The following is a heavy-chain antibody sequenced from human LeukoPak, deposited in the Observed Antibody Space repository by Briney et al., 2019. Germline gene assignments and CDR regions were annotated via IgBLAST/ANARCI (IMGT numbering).Heavy chain of an antibody. CDR2: IIPIFGTA. D-gene: IGHD3-3*01. CDR1: GGTFSSYA. J-gene: IGHJ4*02. V-gene: IGHV1-69*05. Sequence: SVKVSCKASGGTFSSYAISWVRQAPGQGLEWMGRIIPIFGTANYAQKFQGRVTITTDESTSTAYLQWSSLKASDTAMYYCARCPPDYDFWSGYYTDWGQGTLVTVSS. CDR3: ARCPPDYDFWSGYYTD.